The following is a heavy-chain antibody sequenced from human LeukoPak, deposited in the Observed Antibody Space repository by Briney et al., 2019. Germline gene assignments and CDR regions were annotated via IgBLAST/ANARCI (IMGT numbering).Heavy chain of an antibody. V-gene: IGHV3-74*01. CDR3: ARDDYRVPGGD. CDR2: IKSDGSST. CDR1: GFTFSSYW. J-gene: IGHJ4*02. D-gene: IGHD4/OR15-4a*01. Sequence: PGGSLRLSCAASGFTFSSYWMHWVRQAPGKGLVWVSCIKSDGSSTSYADSVKGRFTISRDNAKNTLFLQMNSLRAEDTAVYYCARDDYRVPGGDWGQGTLVTVSS.